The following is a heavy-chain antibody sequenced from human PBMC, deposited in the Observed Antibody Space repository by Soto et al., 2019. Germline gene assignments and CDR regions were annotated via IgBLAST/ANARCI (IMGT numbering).Heavy chain of an antibody. CDR1: GGSFSTYY. CDR3: ARGGSNDWQVAFDI. V-gene: IGHV4-34*01. J-gene: IGHJ3*02. CDR2: INHSGSN. D-gene: IGHD3-9*01. Sequence: SETLSLTCVVSGGSFSTYYYNWIRQSPGKGLEWIGEINHSGSNNYSPSLKSRVTMSLDTSKNQFSLKLTSGTAADTAVYYCARGGSNDWQVAFDIWGQGTMVTVPS.